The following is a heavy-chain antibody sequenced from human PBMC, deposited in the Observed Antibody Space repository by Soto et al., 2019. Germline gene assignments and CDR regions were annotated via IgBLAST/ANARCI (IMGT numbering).Heavy chain of an antibody. J-gene: IGHJ4*02. Sequence: QVQLVQSGAEVKKPGASVKVSCKASGYTFSSYFISWVRQAPGQGREWMGWISAYNGNTNYPQNLQGRVTMTTDTSTSTAYMELRSLRSDDPAVYYCARDLPPVDYWCQATLVSVSS. V-gene: IGHV1-18*01. CDR1: GYTFSSYF. CDR3: ARDLPPVDY. CDR2: ISAYNGNT.